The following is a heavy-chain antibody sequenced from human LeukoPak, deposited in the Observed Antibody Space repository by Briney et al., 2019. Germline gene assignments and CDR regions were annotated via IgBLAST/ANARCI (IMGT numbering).Heavy chain of an antibody. CDR3: ARGRGVLRFLEWSGNSLAAVDY. J-gene: IGHJ4*02. Sequence: ASVKVSCKASGYTFTSYDINWVRQATGQGLERMGWMNPNSGNTGYAQKFQGRVTITRNTSISTAYMELSSLRSEDTAVYYCARGRGVLRFLEWSGNSLAAVDYWGQGTLVTVSS. CDR2: MNPNSGNT. CDR1: GYTFTSYD. D-gene: IGHD3-3*01. V-gene: IGHV1-8*03.